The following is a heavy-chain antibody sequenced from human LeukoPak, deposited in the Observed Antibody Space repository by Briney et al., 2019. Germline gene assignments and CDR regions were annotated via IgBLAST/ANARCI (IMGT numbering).Heavy chain of an antibody. CDR1: GFSFSNYA. J-gene: IGHJ4*02. CDR2: ISGSGGST. V-gene: IGHV3-23*01. CDR3: AKSSYYDASGYYREYYFDY. D-gene: IGHD3-22*01. Sequence: GGSLRLSCVPSGFSFSNYAMSWVRQAPGKGLEWVSSISGSGGSTHYADSVKGRFTISRDKTKNALYLQMNSLRAEDTAVYYCAKSSYYDASGYYREYYFDYWGQGTLVTVSS.